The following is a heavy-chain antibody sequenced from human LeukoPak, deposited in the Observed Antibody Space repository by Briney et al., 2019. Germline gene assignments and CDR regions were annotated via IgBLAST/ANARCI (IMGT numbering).Heavy chain of an antibody. CDR2: IIPIFGTA. Sequence: SVKVSSKASGGTFISYAISWGRQAPGEGLEGMGGIIPIFGTANYAQKFQGRGTITADQSPSTAYMELSSLRSEDTAVYYCARRWGPGGAAGTLHYFDYWGQGTLVTVSS. D-gene: IGHD6-13*01. J-gene: IGHJ4*02. CDR3: ARRWGPGGAAGTLHYFDY. V-gene: IGHV1-69*13. CDR1: GGTFISYA.